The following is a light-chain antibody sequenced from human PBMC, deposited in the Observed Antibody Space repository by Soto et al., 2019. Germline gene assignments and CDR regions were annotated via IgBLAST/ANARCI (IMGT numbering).Light chain of an antibody. J-gene: IGLJ1*01. V-gene: IGLV2-14*01. CDR2: DVY. CDR1: SSDVGGYNF. CDR3: CSYTSTSTLV. Sequence: QSALTQPASVSGSPGQSITISCTGTSSDVGGYNFVSWYQQHPGKAPKLMIYDVYNRPSGVSNRFSGSKSGNTASLTISGLQVEEEAEYYCCSYTSTSTLVFGTGTQLTVL.